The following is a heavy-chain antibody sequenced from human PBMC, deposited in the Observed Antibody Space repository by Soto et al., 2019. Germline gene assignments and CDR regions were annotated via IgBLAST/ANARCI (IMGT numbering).Heavy chain of an antibody. CDR3: ARDYYYDSSGYYAGFDY. CDR1: GFIFSDYY. D-gene: IGHD3-22*01. J-gene: IGHJ4*02. V-gene: IGHV3-21*01. CDR2: ISSSSSYI. Sequence: PGGSLRLSCAASGFIFSDYYMNWVRQAPGKGLEWVSSISSSSSYIYYADSVKGRFTISRDNAKNSLYLQMNSLRAEDTAVYYCARDYYYDSSGYYAGFDYWGQGTLVTVSS.